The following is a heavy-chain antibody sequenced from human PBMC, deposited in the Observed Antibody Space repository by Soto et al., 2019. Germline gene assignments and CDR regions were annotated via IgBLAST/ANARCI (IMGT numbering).Heavy chain of an antibody. V-gene: IGHV4-30-4*01. D-gene: IGHD5-12*01. CDR3: ARDRRWLPRGPNNWLDL. CDR1: GGSINSGDYY. CDR2: IYYDGNS. Sequence: SETLSLTCTVSGGSINSGDYYWTWVRQPPGKGLEWIGYIYYDGNSQHNPSLKSRVTMSIDTSKNQFSLNLSSVTAADTAVYYCARDRRWLPRGPNNWLDLWGQGTQVTV. J-gene: IGHJ5*02.